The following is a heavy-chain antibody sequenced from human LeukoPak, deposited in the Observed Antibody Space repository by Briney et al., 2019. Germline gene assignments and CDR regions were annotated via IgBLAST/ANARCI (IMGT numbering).Heavy chain of an antibody. CDR2: IYTSGSS. J-gene: IGHJ4*02. CDR1: GDPIRIYY. Sequence: SETLSLTCTVCGDPIRIYYWSWLRQPAGKGLEGIGRIYTSGSSNYNTSLKSRLTMSVDTSKNQFSLKLTSVTAADTAVYYCARDRPADPGRTWDRLGDWGQGILVTVSS. CDR3: ARDRPADPGRTWDRLGD. V-gene: IGHV4-4*07. D-gene: IGHD1-26*01.